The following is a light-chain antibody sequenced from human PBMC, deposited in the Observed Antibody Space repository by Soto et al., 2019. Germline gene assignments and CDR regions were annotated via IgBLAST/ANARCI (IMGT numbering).Light chain of an antibody. Sequence: QSVLTQPASVSGSPGQSITISCTGTSSDVGGYNYVSWYQQHPGKAPKLMIYDVNNRPSGVSNRFSGSKSGNTASLTLSGLQAEDEADYYCSSYTSSSAYVIFGGGTKLTVL. V-gene: IGLV2-14*01. CDR1: SSDVGGYNY. CDR2: DVN. J-gene: IGLJ2*01. CDR3: SSYTSSSAYVI.